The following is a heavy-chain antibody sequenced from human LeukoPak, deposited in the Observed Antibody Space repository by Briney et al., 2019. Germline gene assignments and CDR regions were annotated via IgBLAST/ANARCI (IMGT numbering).Heavy chain of an antibody. CDR2: IIPIFGTA. Sequence: SVTVSCKASGGTFSCYAISWVRQAPGQGLEWMGGIIPIFGTANYAQKFQGRVTITTDESTSTAYMELSSLRSEDTAVYYCARVITAGSWFDPWGQGTLVTVSS. CDR1: GGTFSCYA. V-gene: IGHV1-69*05. J-gene: IGHJ5*02. D-gene: IGHD3-22*01. CDR3: ARVITAGSWFDP.